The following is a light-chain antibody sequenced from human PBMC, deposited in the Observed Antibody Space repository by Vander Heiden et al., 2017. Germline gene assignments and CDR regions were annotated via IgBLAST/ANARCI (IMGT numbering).Light chain of an antibody. V-gene: IGKV1-5*03. CDR1: QSIDYW. CDR3: QQYNSYSPAGT. J-gene: IGKJ2*01. CDR2: KAS. Sequence: DTQMTQSPSTLSASIGDRVTITCRASQSIDYWLAWYQQKPRKAPDLLIYKASTIENGVPSRFSGSGSGTDFALTISGVQPDDVATYYCQQYNSYSPAGTFGQGTKVEIK.